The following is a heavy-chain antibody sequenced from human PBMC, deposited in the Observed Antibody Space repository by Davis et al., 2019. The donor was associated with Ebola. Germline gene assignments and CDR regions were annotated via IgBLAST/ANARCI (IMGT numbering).Heavy chain of an antibody. Sequence: PGGSLRLSCAASGFTFSSYSMNWVRQAPGKGLEWVSYISSSSSTIYYADSVKGRFTISRDNAKNSLYLQMNSLRAEDTAVYYCAKDQVGADDAFDIWGQGTMVTVSS. V-gene: IGHV3-48*01. CDR2: ISSSSSTI. CDR1: GFTFSSYS. CDR3: AKDQVGADDAFDI. J-gene: IGHJ3*02. D-gene: IGHD1-26*01.